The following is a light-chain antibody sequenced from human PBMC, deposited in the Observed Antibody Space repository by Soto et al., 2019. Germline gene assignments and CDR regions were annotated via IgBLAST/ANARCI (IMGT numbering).Light chain of an antibody. V-gene: IGLV2-14*01. J-gene: IGLJ2*01. CDR1: SSDVGGYNY. CDR2: DVS. Sequence: QSALTQPASVSGSPGQSITISCTGTSSDVGGYNYVSWYQQHPGKAPKLMIYDVSNRPSGVSNRFSGSKSGNTASLTISGLQAEDEADYYCSSYTSSPVFGGGTKVT. CDR3: SSYTSSPV.